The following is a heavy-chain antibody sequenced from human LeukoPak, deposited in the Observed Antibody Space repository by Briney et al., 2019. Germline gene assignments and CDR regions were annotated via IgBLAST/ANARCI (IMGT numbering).Heavy chain of an antibody. CDR1: GFTFSSYA. CDR3: AKVTGIAAAGRVDY. CDR2: ISGSGGST. J-gene: IGHJ4*02. Sequence: GGSLRLSCAASGFTFSSYAMSWVRQAPGKGLEWVSAISGSGGSTYCADSVKGRFTISRDNSKNTLYLQMNSLRAEDTAVYYCAKVTGIAAAGRVDYWGQGTLVTVSS. D-gene: IGHD6-13*01. V-gene: IGHV3-23*01.